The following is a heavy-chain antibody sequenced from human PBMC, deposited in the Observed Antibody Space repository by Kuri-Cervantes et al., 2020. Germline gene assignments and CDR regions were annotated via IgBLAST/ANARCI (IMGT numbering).Heavy chain of an antibody. CDR2: IGTAGDT. CDR3: ARKQKGGIAASYNAFDI. J-gene: IGHJ3*02. V-gene: IGHV3-13*01. D-gene: IGHD6-13*01. CDR1: GFTFSSYD. Sequence: LSLTCAASGFTFSSYDMHWVRQATGKGLEWVSAIGTAGDTYYPGSVKGRFTISRENAKNSLYLQMNSLRAGDTAVYYCARKQKGGIAASYNAFDIWGQGTMVTVSS.